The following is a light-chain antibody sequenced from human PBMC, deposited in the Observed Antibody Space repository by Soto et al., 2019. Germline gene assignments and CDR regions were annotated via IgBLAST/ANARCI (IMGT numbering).Light chain of an antibody. V-gene: IGKV3-20*01. CDR3: QQYGPSPVT. J-gene: IGKJ4*01. CDR2: GAS. Sequence: EIVLTQSPGTLSLSPGEGATLSCWASQSVSSNLAWYQHKPGQAPRLLIYGASSRAAGIPDRFSGSGSGTDFTLTISRLEPEDFAVYSCQQYGPSPVTLGGGTKVEI. CDR1: QSVSSN.